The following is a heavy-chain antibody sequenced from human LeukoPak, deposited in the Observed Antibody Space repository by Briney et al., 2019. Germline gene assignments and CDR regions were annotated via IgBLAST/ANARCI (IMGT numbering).Heavy chain of an antibody. CDR2: ISSSSSYI. V-gene: IGHV3-21*01. J-gene: IGHJ3*02. D-gene: IGHD5-18*01. CDR3: ARDVGWYSYGPDAFDI. Sequence: PGGSLRLSCAASGFTFSSYSMNWVRQAPGKGLEWVSSISSSSSYIYYADSVKGRFTISRDNAKNSLYLQMNSLRAEDTAVYYCARDVGWYSYGPDAFDIWGQGTMVTVSS. CDR1: GFTFSSYS.